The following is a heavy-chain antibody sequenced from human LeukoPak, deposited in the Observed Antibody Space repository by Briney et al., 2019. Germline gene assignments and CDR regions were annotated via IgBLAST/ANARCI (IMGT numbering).Heavy chain of an antibody. J-gene: IGHJ4*02. CDR3: SRTRGDSAIMAPH. V-gene: IGHV4-39*01. Sequence: PSETLSLTCTVSGGSISGSCCYWGWIRQTPGKDLEWIGSTSYSGSTHYNPSFKSRVTVSVDTSKNQFFLNLSSVTAADTAGYYCSRTRGDSAIMAPHWGQGPLVTVSS. D-gene: IGHD2-8*01. CDR2: TSYSGST. CDR1: GGSISGSCCY.